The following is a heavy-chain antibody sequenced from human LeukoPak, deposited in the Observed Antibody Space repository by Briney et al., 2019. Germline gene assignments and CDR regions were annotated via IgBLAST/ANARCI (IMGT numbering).Heavy chain of an antibody. D-gene: IGHD2-15*01. Sequence: GGSLRLSCAASGFNFSVYPMTWVRQAPGKGLEWVSALRGSGDNAYYADSVKGRFTISRDNSKNTLYLQMNSLKAEDRAIYYCAKDRGYWGQGTLVTVSS. CDR1: GFNFSVYP. CDR3: AKDRGY. CDR2: LRGSGDNA. V-gene: IGHV3-23*01. J-gene: IGHJ4*02.